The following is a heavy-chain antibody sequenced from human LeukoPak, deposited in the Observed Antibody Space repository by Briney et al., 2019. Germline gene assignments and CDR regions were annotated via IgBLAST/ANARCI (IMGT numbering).Heavy chain of an antibody. V-gene: IGHV4-59*01. CDR1: GGSISNYY. J-gene: IGHJ3*02. CDR2: IYYSGST. Sequence: SETLSLTCTVSGGSISNYYWTWIRQPPGKGLEWIGYIYYSGSTNYNPSLKSRVTISVDTSKNQFSLKLSSVTAADTAVYYCAGGRESSRRPDALDIWGQGTMVTVSS. CDR3: AGGRESSRRPDALDI. D-gene: IGHD3-10*01.